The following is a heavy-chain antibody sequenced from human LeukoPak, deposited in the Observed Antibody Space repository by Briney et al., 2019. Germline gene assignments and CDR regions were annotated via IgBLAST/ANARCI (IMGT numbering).Heavy chain of an antibody. CDR3: ASYSGSSAYYVH. CDR2: IYYSGST. V-gene: IGHV4-59*12. D-gene: IGHD1-26*01. Sequence: PSETLSLTCTVSGGSISSYYWSWIRQPPGKGLEWIGYIYYSGSTNYNPSLKSRVTMSVDTSKNQFSLKLTSVTAADTAVYYCASYSGSSAYYVHWGPGTLVTVSS. CDR1: GGSISSYY. J-gene: IGHJ4*02.